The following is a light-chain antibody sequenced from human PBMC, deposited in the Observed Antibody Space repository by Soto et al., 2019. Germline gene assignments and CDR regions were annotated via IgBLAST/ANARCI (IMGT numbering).Light chain of an antibody. CDR3: QQYGTSPRT. J-gene: IGKJ1*01. CDR2: AAS. V-gene: IGKV3-20*01. CDR1: QSLSSAY. Sequence: EIVLTQSPDTLSLSPGERATLSCRASQSLSSAYLVWYQQKPGQAPRLLMFAASSRATGTPDRFSGSGSGTDFTLTISRLEPEDFAVYYCQQYGTSPRTFGQGTKVDTK.